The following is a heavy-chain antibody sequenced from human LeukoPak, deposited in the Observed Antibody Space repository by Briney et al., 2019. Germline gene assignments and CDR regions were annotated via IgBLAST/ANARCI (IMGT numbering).Heavy chain of an antibody. J-gene: IGHJ4*02. Sequence: PSETLSLTCAVYGGSFSGYYWSWIRQPPGKGLEWIGEINHSGSTNYNPSLKSRVTISVDTSKDQFSLKLSSVTAADTAVYYCARRGRYHYDSGSQFDYRGQGTLVTVSS. CDR2: INHSGST. D-gene: IGHD3-10*01. V-gene: IGHV4-34*01. CDR1: GGSFSGYY. CDR3: ARRGRYHYDSGSQFDY.